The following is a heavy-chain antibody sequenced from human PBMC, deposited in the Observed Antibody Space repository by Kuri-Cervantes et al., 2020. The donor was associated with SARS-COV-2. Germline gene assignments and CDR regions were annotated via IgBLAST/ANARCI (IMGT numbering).Heavy chain of an antibody. D-gene: IGHD4-11*01. CDR1: GFTFSSYW. V-gene: IGHV3-7*01. CDR2: IKQDGSEK. CDR3: AKEKVTVTTYYYYMDV. Sequence: LSLTCAASGFTFSSYWMSWVRQAPGKGLEWVANIKQDGSEKYYVDSVKGRFTISRDNAKNSLYLQTNSLRAEDTAVYYCAKEKVTVTTYYYYMDVWGKGTTVTVSS. J-gene: IGHJ6*03.